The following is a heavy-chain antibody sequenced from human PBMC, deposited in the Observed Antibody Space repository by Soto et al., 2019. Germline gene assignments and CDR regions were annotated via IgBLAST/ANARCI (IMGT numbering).Heavy chain of an antibody. CDR2: ISSSSSTI. D-gene: IGHD2-2*01. V-gene: IGHV3-48*01. CDR3: ARRGGDIVVVPAAIYWFDP. CDR1: GFTFSSYS. J-gene: IGHJ5*02. Sequence: VQLVESGGGLVQPGGSLRLSCAASGFTFSSYSMNWVRQAPGKGLEWVSYISSSSSTIYYADSVKGRFTISRDNAKNSLYLQMNSLRAEDTAVYYCARRGGDIVVVPAAIYWFDPWGQGTLVTVSS.